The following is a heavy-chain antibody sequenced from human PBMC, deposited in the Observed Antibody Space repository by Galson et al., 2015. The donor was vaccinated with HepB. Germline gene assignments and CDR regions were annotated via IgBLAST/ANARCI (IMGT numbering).Heavy chain of an antibody. J-gene: IGHJ6*02. CDR3: TTEFPYQLPPDYYYYYGTDV. CDR2: IKSKTDGGTT. Sequence: SLRLSCAASGFTFSNAWMSWVRQAPGKGLEWVGRIKSKTDGGTTDYAAPVKGRFTISRDDSKNTLYLQMNSLKTEDTAVYYCTTEFPYQLPPDYYYYYGTDVWGQGTTVTVSS. CDR1: GFTFSNAW. D-gene: IGHD2-2*01. V-gene: IGHV3-15*01.